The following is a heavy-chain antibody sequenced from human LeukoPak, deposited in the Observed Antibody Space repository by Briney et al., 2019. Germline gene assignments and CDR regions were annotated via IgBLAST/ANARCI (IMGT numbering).Heavy chain of an antibody. CDR1: GFTFSDSY. J-gene: IGHJ6*04. CDR2: ISGSGHDI. Sequence: GGSLRLSCAASGFTFSDSYMTWVRQAPGKGVEWVAYISGSGHDINYSDSVKGRFTISRDNAKNSLYLQTNSLRAEDTAVYYCASGHGSYYYPLVWGKGTTVTVSS. V-gene: IGHV3-11*04. CDR3: ASGHGSYYYPLV. D-gene: IGHD1-26*01.